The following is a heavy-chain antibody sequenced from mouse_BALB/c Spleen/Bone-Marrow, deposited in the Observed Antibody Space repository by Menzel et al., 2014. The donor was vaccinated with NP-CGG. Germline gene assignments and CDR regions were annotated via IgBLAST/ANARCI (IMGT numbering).Heavy chain of an antibody. CDR2: IDPANGNT. J-gene: IGHJ3*01. V-gene: IGHV14-3*02. CDR3: AMYYYGSSLFAY. Sequence: VQLQQSGAELVKPGASVKLSCTASGFNIKDTYMHWVKQRPEQGLEWIGRIDPANGNTKYDPKFQGKATITVDTSSNTAYLQLSSLTSEDTAVYYCAMYYYGSSLFAYWGQGTLVTVS. D-gene: IGHD1-1*01. CDR1: GFNIKDTY.